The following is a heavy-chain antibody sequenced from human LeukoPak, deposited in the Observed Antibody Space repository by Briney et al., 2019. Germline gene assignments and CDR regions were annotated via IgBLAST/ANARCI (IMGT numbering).Heavy chain of an antibody. CDR2: IGTAGDT. CDR1: GFTFSSYD. V-gene: IGHV3-13*01. D-gene: IGHD3-22*01. Sequence: QPGGSLRLSCAASGFTFSSYDMHWVRQATGKGLEWVSAIGTAGDTYYPGSVKGRFTISRENAKNSLYLQMNSLRAGDTAVYYCARDLGRYDSSGYYYFYGMDVWGQGTTVTVSS. CDR3: ARDLGRYDSSGYYYFYGMDV. J-gene: IGHJ6*02.